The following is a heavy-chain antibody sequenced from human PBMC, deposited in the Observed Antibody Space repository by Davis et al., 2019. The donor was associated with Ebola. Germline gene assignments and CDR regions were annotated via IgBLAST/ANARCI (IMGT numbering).Heavy chain of an antibody. V-gene: IGHV1-69*13. CDR1: GYTFTSYY. J-gene: IGHJ6*02. CDR3: ARDITREYSGYDRYYYYYGMDV. Sequence: SVKVSCKASGYTFTSYYMHWVRQAPGQGLEWMGGIIPIFGTANYAQKFQGRVTITADESTSTAYMELSSLRSEDTAVYYCARDITREYSGYDRYYYYYGMDVWGQGTTVTVSS. D-gene: IGHD5-12*01. CDR2: IIPIFGTA.